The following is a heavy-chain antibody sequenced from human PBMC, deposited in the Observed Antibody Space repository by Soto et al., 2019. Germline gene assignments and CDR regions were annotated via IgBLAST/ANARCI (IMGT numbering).Heavy chain of an antibody. Sequence: SETLSLTCTVSGGSISSGGYYWSWIRQHPGKGLEWIGYIYYSGSTYYNPSLKSRVTISVDTSKNQFSLKLSSVTAADTAVYYCARGSRLDGDGYNYYFDPWGQGTLVTVSS. D-gene: IGHD5-12*01. V-gene: IGHV4-31*03. J-gene: IGHJ4*02. CDR2: IYYSGST. CDR1: GGSISSGGYY. CDR3: ARGSRLDGDGYNYYFDP.